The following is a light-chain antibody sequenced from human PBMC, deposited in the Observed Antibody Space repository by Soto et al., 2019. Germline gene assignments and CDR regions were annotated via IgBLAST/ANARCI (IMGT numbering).Light chain of an antibody. J-gene: IGKJ2*01. CDR2: KAS. CDR1: QSISSW. V-gene: IGKV1-5*03. Sequence: DIQMTQSPSTLSASVGDRGTITCRASQSISSWLAWYQQKPGKAPKLLMYKASSLESGVPSRFAGSASGTEFTLTISSLQPDDFATYYCQQYNSYFPMYTFGQGTKLEIK. CDR3: QQYNSYFPMYT.